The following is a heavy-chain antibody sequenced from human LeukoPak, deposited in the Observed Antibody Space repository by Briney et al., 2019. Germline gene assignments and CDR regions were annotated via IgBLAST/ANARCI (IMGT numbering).Heavy chain of an antibody. CDR1: GYTFTTYG. V-gene: IGHV1-18*01. CDR2: ISTYSGNT. Sequence: ASVKVSCKASGYTFTTYGIDWVRQAPGQGLEWMGWISTYSGNTNYAQKFKGRVTMTTDTSTSTAYMELRSLRSDDTAVYYCARKFCSGGHCFFPTTHLDYWGQGTLVTVSS. D-gene: IGHD2-15*01. J-gene: IGHJ4*02. CDR3: ARKFCSGGHCFFPTTHLDY.